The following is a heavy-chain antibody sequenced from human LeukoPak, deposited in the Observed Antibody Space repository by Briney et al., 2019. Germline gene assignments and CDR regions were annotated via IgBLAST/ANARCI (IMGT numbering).Heavy chain of an antibody. J-gene: IGHJ4*02. V-gene: IGHV3-21*01. CDR3: ARREAQTWLVRDY. D-gene: IGHD6-19*01. CDR1: GFIFSSYA. CDR2: ISSSSSYI. Sequence: GGSLRLSCAASGFIFSSYAMSWVRQAPGKGLEWVSSISSSSSYIYYADSVKGRFTISRDNAKNSLYLQMNSLRAEDTAVYYCARREAQTWLVRDYWGQGTLVTVSS.